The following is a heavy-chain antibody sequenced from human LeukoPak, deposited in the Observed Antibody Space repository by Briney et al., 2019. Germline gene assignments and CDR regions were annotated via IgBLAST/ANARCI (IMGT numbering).Heavy chain of an antibody. D-gene: IGHD3-22*01. Sequence: KVSGPTLVKPSQTLTLTCSFSGFSLSNSEVGVGWIRQPPGKALEWLAVIHWDDGKRFSRSLKSRLTITKDTARNQVVLTLSNLDPVDTATYHCARTRSSGHYDAFDVWGQGTMVTVSS. J-gene: IGHJ3*01. CDR1: GFSLSNSEVG. V-gene: IGHV2-5*02. CDR2: IHWDDGK. CDR3: ARTRSSGHYDAFDV.